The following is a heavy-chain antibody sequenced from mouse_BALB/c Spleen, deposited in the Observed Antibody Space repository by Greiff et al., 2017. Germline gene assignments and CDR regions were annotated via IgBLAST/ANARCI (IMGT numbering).Heavy chain of an antibody. CDR1: GFSFTGYY. D-gene: IGHD2-4*01. CDR2: INPYNGAT. CDR3: ARGDYEEFAY. V-gene: IGHV1-31*01. Sequence: EVQLQQSGPELVKPGASVKISCKASGFSFTGYYMHWVKQSHVKSLEWIGRINPYNGATSYNQNFKDKASLTVDKSSSTAYMELHSLTSEDSAVYYCARGDYEEFAYWGQGTLVTVSA. J-gene: IGHJ3*01.